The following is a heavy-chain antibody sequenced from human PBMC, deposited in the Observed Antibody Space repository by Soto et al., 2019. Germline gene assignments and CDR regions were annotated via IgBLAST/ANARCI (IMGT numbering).Heavy chain of an antibody. J-gene: IGHJ6*02. D-gene: IGHD6-13*01. CDR1: GGSFDEYF. CDR3: ARRKDSSRYFYGMDV. Sequence: QVALQQWGAGLLKPSQTLSLTCGVSGGSFDEYFWTWIRLTPGQGLEWIGEVHHSGTSYYNPSLKSPLAVSVDTSNSQVSLTLTSVTAADTGVYYCARRKDSSRYFYGMDVWGQGTTVVVS. CDR2: VHHSGTS. V-gene: IGHV4-34*02.